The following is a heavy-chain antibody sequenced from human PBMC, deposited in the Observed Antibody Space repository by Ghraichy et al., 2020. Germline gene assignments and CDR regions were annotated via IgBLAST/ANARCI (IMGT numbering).Heavy chain of an antibody. D-gene: IGHD5-12*01. CDR3: ARERGIRGYDFYYYYYMDV. CDR1: GFTFSSYW. V-gene: IGHV3-7*03. Sequence: GESLNISCAASGFTFSSYWMSWVRQAPGKGLEWVANIKQDGSEKYYVDSVKGRFTISRDNAKNSLYLQMNSLRAEDTAVYYCARERGIRGYDFYYYYYMDVWGKGTTVTVSS. J-gene: IGHJ6*03. CDR2: IKQDGSEK.